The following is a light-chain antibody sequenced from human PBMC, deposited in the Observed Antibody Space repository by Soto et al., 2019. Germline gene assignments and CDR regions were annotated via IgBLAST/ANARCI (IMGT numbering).Light chain of an antibody. J-gene: IGKJ3*01. CDR3: QQANSFPLRFT. Sequence: DIQMTQSPSSVSASVGDRVTITCRTRQGMSRWLAWYQKKPGKAPKLLIYAASSLQSGVPSRFSCSVSGTGFTLTISSLQPEDFATYNCQQANSFPLRFTFGPGTKVDIK. V-gene: IGKV1-12*01. CDR1: QGMSRW. CDR2: AAS.